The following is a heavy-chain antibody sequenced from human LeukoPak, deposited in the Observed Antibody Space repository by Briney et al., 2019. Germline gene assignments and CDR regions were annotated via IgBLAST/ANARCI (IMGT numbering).Heavy chain of an antibody. CDR2: IYHSGST. V-gene: IGHV4-4*02. CDR1: GGSISSSNW. D-gene: IGHD2-15*01. Sequence: SGTLSLTCAVSGGSISSSNWWSWVRQPPGKGLEWIGEIYHSGSTNYNPSLKSRVTISVDKSKNQFSLKLSSVTAADTAVYYCARAGAYCSGGSCYVTYYYGMDVWGQGTTVTVSS. J-gene: IGHJ6*02. CDR3: ARAGAYCSGGSCYVTYYYGMDV.